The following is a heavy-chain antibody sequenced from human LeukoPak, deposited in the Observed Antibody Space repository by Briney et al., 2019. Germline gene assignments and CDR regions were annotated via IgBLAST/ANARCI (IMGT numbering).Heavy chain of an antibody. D-gene: IGHD2-8*01. CDR2: ISGDGGTI. V-gene: IGHV3-23*01. CDR3: AKELYGNPSGY. Sequence: GGSLRLSCAASGFTLRSSAMSWVRQAPGKGLEWVSAISGDGGTIPYAASVRGRFTISRDNAKNTLFLQMSSLRAGDTALYYCAKELYGNPSGYWGQGTRVTVSS. CDR1: GFTLRSSA. J-gene: IGHJ4*02.